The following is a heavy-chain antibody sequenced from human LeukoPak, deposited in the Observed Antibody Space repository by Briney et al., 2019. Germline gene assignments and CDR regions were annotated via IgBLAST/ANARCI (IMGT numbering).Heavy chain of an antibody. CDR3: ARDLGNSGWYTFGY. CDR2: TYYRSKWYN. D-gene: IGHD6-19*01. CDR1: GDSVSSNNGA. V-gene: IGHV6-1*01. J-gene: IGHJ4*02. Sequence: NPSQTLSLTCAISGDSVSSNNGAWNWIRQSPSRGLEWLGRTYYRSKWYNDYAESMKGRITINSDTSKNQFSLQLNPVTPEDTAVYYCARDLGNSGWYTFGYWGQGTLVTVSS.